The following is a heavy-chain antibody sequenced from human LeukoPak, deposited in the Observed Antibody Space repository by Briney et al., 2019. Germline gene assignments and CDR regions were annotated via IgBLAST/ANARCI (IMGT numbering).Heavy chain of an antibody. CDR3: AKEPRPWELLGFWY. CDR1: GFNFAAYS. D-gene: IGHD1-26*01. CDR2: ISGSGGST. V-gene: IGHV3-23*01. Sequence: GGSLRLSCAASGFNFAAYSMNWVRQAPGKGLEWVSAISGSGGSTYYADSVKGRFTISRDNSKNTLYLQMNSLRAEDTAVYYCAKEPRPWELLGFWYWGQGTLVTVSS. J-gene: IGHJ4*02.